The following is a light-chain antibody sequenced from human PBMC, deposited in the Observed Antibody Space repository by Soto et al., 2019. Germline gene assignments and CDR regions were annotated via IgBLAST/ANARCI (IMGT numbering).Light chain of an antibody. CDR2: QDN. CDR1: KLGDKY. V-gene: IGLV3-1*01. CDR3: QAWDYITAV. J-gene: IGLJ2*01. Sequence: ELTQPPSVSVSPGQTASITCSGDKLGDKYVYWYHQKPGQSPVVVIYQDNKRPSEIPERFSGSNSGNTATLTISGTQAMDEADYYCQAWDYITAVFGGGTRLTVL.